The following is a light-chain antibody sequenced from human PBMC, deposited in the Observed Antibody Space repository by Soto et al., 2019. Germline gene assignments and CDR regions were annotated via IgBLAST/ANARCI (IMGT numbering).Light chain of an antibody. CDR1: SSVVGGYNY. CDR3: SSYTSSSTLV. Sequence: QSVLAQPASVSGSPGQSITISCTGTSSVVGGYNYVSWYQQHPGKAPKFMIYDVSNRPSGVSNRLSGSKSGNTASLTISGLQAEDETDYYCSSYTSSSTLVFGTGTKVTVL. J-gene: IGLJ1*01. CDR2: DVS. V-gene: IGLV2-14*01.